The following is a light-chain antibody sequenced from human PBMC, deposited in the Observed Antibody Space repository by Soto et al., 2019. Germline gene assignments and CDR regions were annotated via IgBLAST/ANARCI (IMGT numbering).Light chain of an antibody. CDR2: EGT. J-gene: IGLJ2*01. CDR3: CSFGGSTTYVL. CDR1: SSDVGSVNL. V-gene: IGLV2-23*01. Sequence: QSALTQPDSVSGSPGQSIAISCTGNSSDVGSVNLVSWYQQHPGKAPKLLIYEGTKWPSGVSNRFSGSKSGNTASLTISGLQAEDEADYYCCSFGGSTTYVLFGGGTKLTVL.